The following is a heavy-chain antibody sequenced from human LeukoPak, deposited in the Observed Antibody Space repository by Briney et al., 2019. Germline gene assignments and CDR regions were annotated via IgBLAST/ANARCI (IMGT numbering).Heavy chain of an antibody. Sequence: GASVKVSCKASGGTFSSYAISWVRQAPGQGLEWMGGIIPIFGTANYAQKFQGRVTITADESTSTASMELSSLRSEDTAVYYCARATGSMVRGVTITYYYYYMDVWGKGTTVTISS. CDR2: IIPIFGTA. J-gene: IGHJ6*03. CDR1: GGTFSSYA. CDR3: ARATGSMVRGVTITYYYYYMDV. V-gene: IGHV1-69*13. D-gene: IGHD3-10*01.